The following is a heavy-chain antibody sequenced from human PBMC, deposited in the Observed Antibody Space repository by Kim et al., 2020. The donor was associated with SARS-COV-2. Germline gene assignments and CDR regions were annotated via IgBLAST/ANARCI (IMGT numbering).Heavy chain of an antibody. CDR2: IRQDGSEK. D-gene: IGHD3-10*02. J-gene: IGHJ6*02. CDR1: GFTFSNYW. CDR3: ARGCSYCYGMDD. V-gene: IGHV3-7*01. Sequence: GGSLRLSCAASGFTFSNYWMSWVRQAPGKGLEWVANIRQDGSEKYYVDSVKGRFTISRDNAKNSLYLQMNSLRAEDTAVYYCARGCSYCYGMDDWGQGTTVTVSS.